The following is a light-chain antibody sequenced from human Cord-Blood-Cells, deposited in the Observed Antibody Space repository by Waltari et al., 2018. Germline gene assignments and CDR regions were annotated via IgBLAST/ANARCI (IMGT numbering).Light chain of an antibody. CDR1: SSDVGSYTL. CDR2: EVS. Sequence: QSALTHPASGSGSPGQSITISCTGTSSDVGSYTLVSWYQQHPGKAPKLMIYEVSKRPSGVSNRFSGSKSGNTASLTISGLQAEDEADYYCCSYAGSSTFVFGGGTKLTVL. V-gene: IGLV2-23*02. J-gene: IGLJ2*01. CDR3: CSYAGSSTFV.